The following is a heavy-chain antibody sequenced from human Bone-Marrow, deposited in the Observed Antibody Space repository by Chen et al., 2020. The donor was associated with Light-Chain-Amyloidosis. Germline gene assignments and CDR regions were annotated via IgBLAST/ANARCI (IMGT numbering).Heavy chain of an antibody. D-gene: IGHD5-12*01. CDR3: ARRRDGYNFDY. Sequence: EVQLEQSGPEVKKPGESLKISCKGSGYTFPNYWIGWVRQMPGKGLEWIGVIYPDYSDARYSPSFEGQVTISADKSITTAYLQWRSLKASDTAMYYCARRRDGYNFDYWGQGTLVTVSS. CDR2: IYPDYSDA. J-gene: IGHJ4*02. V-gene: IGHV5-51*01. CDR1: GYTFPNYW.